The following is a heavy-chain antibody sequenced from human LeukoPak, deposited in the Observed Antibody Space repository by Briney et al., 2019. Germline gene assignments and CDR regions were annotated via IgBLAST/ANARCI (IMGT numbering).Heavy chain of an antibody. D-gene: IGHD2-8*01. Sequence: KPSETLSLTCAVYGGSFSGYYWSWIRQPPGKGLEWIGEINHSGSTYYNASLKSRVTISVDTSKNQFSLKLSSVTAADTAVYYCARVRGVRFAFDIWGQGTMVTVSS. J-gene: IGHJ3*02. V-gene: IGHV4-34*01. CDR3: ARVRGVRFAFDI. CDR1: GGSFSGYY. CDR2: INHSGST.